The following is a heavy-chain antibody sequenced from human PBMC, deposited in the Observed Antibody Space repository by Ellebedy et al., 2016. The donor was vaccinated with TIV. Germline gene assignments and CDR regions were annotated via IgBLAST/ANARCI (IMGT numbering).Heavy chain of an antibody. CDR1: GDSVSSNSVS. Sequence: SQTLSLTCAISGDSVSSNSVSWNWIRQSPSSGLEWLGRTYFRSKWYNDYAVSVRSRITIKPDTLKNQFSLHMNSVTPEDTATYYCARVRGTAVVGRNWCDPWGQGTLVTVSS. CDR3: ARVRGTAVVGRNWCDP. D-gene: IGHD6-19*01. V-gene: IGHV6-1*01. J-gene: IGHJ5*02. CDR2: TYFRSKWYN.